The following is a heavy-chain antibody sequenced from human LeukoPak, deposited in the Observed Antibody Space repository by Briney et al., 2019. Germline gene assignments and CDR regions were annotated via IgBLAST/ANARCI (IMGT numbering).Heavy chain of an antibody. D-gene: IGHD6-13*01. V-gene: IGHV4-34*01. J-gene: IGHJ6*03. Sequence: PSETLSLTRAVYGGSFSGYYWSWIRQPPGKGLEWIGEINHSGSTNYNPSLKSRVTISVDTSKNQFSLKLSSVTAADTAVYYCARSSSWQNYYYYYYMDVWGKGTTVTVSS. CDR1: GGSFSGYY. CDR3: ARSSSWQNYYYYYYMDV. CDR2: INHSGST.